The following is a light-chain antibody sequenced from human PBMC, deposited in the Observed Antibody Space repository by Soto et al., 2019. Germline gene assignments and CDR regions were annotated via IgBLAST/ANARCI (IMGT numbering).Light chain of an antibody. CDR3: QVWDSSSDHPV. Sequence: SYELTQPPSVSVAPGKTARITCGGNNIGSKSGHWYQQKPGQAPVLFIYYDSDRPSGIPERFSGSNSGNTATLTISRVEAGDEADYYCQVWDSSSDHPVFGGGTKLTVL. CDR2: YDS. CDR1: NIGSKS. V-gene: IGLV3-21*04. J-gene: IGLJ3*02.